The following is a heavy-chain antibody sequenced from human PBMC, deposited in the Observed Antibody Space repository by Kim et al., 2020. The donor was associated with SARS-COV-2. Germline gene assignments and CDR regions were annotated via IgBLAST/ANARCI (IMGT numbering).Heavy chain of an antibody. D-gene: IGHD3-16*01. CDR3: TTDFRSYSMGGL. Sequence: GGSLRLSCAASGFPFSDAWMSWVRQAPGKGLEWVGRIKSKTDGGTRDYAVPVKGRFSISRDDSETTVYLQMNSLKTEDTAVYYCTTDFRSYSMGGLWGQG. CDR1: GFPFSDAW. CDR2: IKSKTDGGTR. V-gene: IGHV3-15*01. J-gene: IGHJ3*01.